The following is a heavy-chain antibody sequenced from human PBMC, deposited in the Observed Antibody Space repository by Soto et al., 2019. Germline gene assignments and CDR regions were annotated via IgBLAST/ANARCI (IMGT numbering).Heavy chain of an antibody. D-gene: IGHD6-19*01. Sequence: QVQLQESGPGLVKPSETLSLTCTVSGGSVSSGSYYWSWIRQPPGKVLEWIGYIYYSGSTNYKPSLKSRVTISVDTSKNQFSLKLSSVTAADTAVYYCARGCRSVAVAGTSFDYLGQGTLVTVSS. V-gene: IGHV4-61*01. CDR2: IYYSGST. J-gene: IGHJ4*02. CDR3: ARGCRSVAVAGTSFDY. CDR1: GGSVSSGSYY.